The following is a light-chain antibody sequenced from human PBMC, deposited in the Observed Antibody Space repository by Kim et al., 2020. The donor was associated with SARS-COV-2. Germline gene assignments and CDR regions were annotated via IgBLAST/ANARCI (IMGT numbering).Light chain of an antibody. CDR1: RSVSSSY. CDR3: QQYSVSPIT. J-gene: IGKJ5*01. Sequence: SPGETATLSCRASRSVSSSYLAWYQQKPGQAPRVLIYGASSRATGIPDRFSGSGSGTDFTLTISRLEPEDFAVYYCQQYSVSPITFGQGTRLEIK. CDR2: GAS. V-gene: IGKV3-20*01.